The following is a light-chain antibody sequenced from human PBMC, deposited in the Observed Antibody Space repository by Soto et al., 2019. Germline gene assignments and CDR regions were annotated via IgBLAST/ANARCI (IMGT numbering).Light chain of an antibody. V-gene: IGLV2-14*03. J-gene: IGLJ7*01. CDR1: RSDVGGYNY. CDR2: DVS. CDR3: SSYTGSNTVI. Sequence: QSALTQPASVSGSPGQSITISCTGTRSDVGGYNYVSWYQQQPGKAPKLMIYDVSNRPSGVSNRFSGSKSGNTASLTISGLQAEDEADYYCSSYTGSNTVIFGGGTQLTVL.